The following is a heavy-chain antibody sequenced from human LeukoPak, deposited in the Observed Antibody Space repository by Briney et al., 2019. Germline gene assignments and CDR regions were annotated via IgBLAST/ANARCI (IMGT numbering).Heavy chain of an antibody. V-gene: IGHV3-11*01. J-gene: IGHJ5*02. CDR1: GFTFSDYY. Sequence: GGSLRLSCAASGFTFSDYYMSWIRQAPGEGLEWVSYISSSGSTIYYADSVKGRFTISRDNAKNSLYLQMNSLRAEDTAVYYCARGIAARPKRRYNWFDPWGQGTLVTVSS. CDR2: ISSSGSTI. D-gene: IGHD6-6*01. CDR3: ARGIAARPKRRYNWFDP.